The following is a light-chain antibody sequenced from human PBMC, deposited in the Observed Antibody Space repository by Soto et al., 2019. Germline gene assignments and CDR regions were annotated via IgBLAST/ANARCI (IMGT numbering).Light chain of an antibody. CDR2: EVS. V-gene: IGLV2-14*01. CDR3: SSFTGSSTLV. CDR1: SSDIGLYNY. Sequence: QSALTQPASVSGSPGQSITISCTGTSSDIGLYNYVSWYQQHPGKAPKLIIFEVSNRPSGVSNRFSGSKSGNTASLTISGLQAEDEADYCCSSFTGSSTLVFGSGTKLTVL. J-gene: IGLJ1*01.